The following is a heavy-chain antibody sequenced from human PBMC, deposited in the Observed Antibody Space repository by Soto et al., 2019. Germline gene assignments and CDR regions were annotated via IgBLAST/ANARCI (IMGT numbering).Heavy chain of an antibody. CDR3: VRYGTNTFRDGLDV. Sequence: SETLCPPGTVPGTSGSGFYWSWIRKSAGKGLEWIGRTYATGPTDYNPSLTNRVMLSVDTSKTQFPLDLGSVTAPDTPVCFCVRYGTNTFRDGLDVWGQGISVTVSS. V-gene: IGHV4-4*07. D-gene: IGHD1-1*01. CDR1: GTSGSGFY. J-gene: IGHJ6*02. CDR2: TYATGPT.